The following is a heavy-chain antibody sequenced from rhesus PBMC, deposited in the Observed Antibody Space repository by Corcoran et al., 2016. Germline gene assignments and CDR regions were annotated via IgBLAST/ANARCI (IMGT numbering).Heavy chain of an antibody. CDR2: IGGSSGSS. J-gene: IGHJ5-2*02. CDR3: ARHTVGSLDV. D-gene: IGHD5-12*01. V-gene: IGHV4-65*02. CDR1: GGFIIRINW. Sequence: QVQLQASGPGLVKPSETLSLTCAVSGGFIIRINWCSWIHQPPGKGLEWIGNIGGSSGSSYYNSSLKSRVTISKDTSKNQFSLKLTSVTAADTAVYYCARHTVGSLDVWGRGVLVTVSS.